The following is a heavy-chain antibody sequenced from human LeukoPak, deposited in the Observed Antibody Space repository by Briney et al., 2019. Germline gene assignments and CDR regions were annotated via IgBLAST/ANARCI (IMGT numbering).Heavy chain of an antibody. CDR3: ARDRSADY. CDR1: GFTFSSYE. CDR2: IGSSGRSI. V-gene: IGHV3-48*03. Sequence: GGSLRLSCAASGFTFSSYEMNWVRQAPGKGLDWVSYIGSSGRSIYYADSVRGRFTISRDNAKNSLYLQMNSLRAEDTAVYYCARDRSADYWGQGTLVTVSS. J-gene: IGHJ4*02.